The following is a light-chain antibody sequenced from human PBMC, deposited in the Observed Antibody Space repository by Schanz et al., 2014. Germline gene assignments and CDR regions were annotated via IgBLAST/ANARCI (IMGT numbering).Light chain of an antibody. CDR2: DVS. CDR1: STAIGHYNY. V-gene: IGLV2-14*01. J-gene: IGLJ3*02. CDR3: SSYTRSSTQV. Sequence: QSALTQPASVFGSPGQSITISCTGTSTAIGHYNYVSWYQQHPGKAPKLLVYDVSNRPSGVSYRFSGSKSGNTASLTISGLQAEDEADYYCSSYTRSSTQVFGGGTQLTVL.